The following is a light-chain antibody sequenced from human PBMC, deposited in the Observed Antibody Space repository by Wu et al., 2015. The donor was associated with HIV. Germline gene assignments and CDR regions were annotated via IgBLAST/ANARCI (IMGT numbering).Light chain of an antibody. CDR2: GAS. CDR1: QRVSSNH. Sequence: IMLTQSPGTLSLSPGQRATLYCRASQRVSSNHLAWYQQKPGQAPRLLIYGASRRATGIPDRFSGSGSGTDFTLTISRLEPEDFALYYCQQYGGSLIAFGPGTKVDVQ. J-gene: IGKJ3*01. CDR3: QQYGGSLIA. V-gene: IGKV3-20*01.